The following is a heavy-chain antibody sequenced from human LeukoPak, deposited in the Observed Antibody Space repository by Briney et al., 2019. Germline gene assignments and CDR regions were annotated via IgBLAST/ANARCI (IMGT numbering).Heavy chain of an antibody. CDR3: AREAFYCTNGVCYTYYFGY. CDR2: INHSGST. D-gene: IGHD2-8*01. CDR1: GGSFSGYY. J-gene: IGHJ4*02. Sequence: PSETLSLTCAVYGGSFSGYYWSWIRQPPGKGLEWIWEINHSGSTNYNPSLKSRGTISVDTSKNQYSLKLTSVTAADTAVYYCAREAFYCTNGVCYTYYFGYWGQGTLVTVSS. V-gene: IGHV4-34*01.